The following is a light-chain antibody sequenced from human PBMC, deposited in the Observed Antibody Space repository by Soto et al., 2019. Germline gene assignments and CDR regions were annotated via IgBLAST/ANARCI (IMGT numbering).Light chain of an antibody. CDR2: GAS. CDR1: QSVSGSF. Sequence: EILLTQSPGTLSLSPGERVTLSCRASQSVSGSFLAWYQQRPGQAPRLLIYGASSRATGIPDRFSGSGSGTDFTLTIRRLEPEDFAVYYCQQYGNSPWTFGQGTKVDIK. CDR3: QQYGNSPWT. V-gene: IGKV3-20*01. J-gene: IGKJ1*01.